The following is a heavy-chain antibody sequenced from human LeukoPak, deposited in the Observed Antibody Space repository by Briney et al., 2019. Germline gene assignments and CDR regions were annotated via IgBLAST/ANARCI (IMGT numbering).Heavy chain of an antibody. Sequence: GGSLRLSCAASGFTFDDYAMHWVRQAPGKGLEWVSGISWNSGSIDYADSVKGRFTISRDNAKNSLYLQMNSLRAEDTALYYCAKDKGSRLGYFDYWGQGTLVTVSS. CDR3: AKDKGSRLGYFDY. V-gene: IGHV3-9*01. D-gene: IGHD6-13*01. CDR1: GFTFDDYA. J-gene: IGHJ4*02. CDR2: ISWNSGSI.